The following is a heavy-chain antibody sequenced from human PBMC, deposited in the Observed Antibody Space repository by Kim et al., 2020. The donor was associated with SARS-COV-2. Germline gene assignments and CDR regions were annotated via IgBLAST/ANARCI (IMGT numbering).Heavy chain of an antibody. CDR2: IYYSGST. V-gene: IGHV4-59*13. J-gene: IGHJ5*02. D-gene: IGHD2-8*02. Sequence: SETLSLTCTVSGGSISSYYWSWIRQPPGKGLEWIGYIYYSGSTNYNPSLKSRVTISVDTSKNQFSLKLSSVTAADTAVYYCARAWEAQVWWGVGWHSHIDPWGQGTLVTVSS. CDR1: GGSISSYY. CDR3: ARAWEAQVWWGVGWHSHIDP.